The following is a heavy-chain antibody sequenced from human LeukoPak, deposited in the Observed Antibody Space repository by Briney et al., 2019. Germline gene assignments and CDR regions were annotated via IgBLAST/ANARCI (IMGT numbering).Heavy chain of an antibody. D-gene: IGHD5-18*01. CDR1: DFALTTYN. J-gene: IGHJ6*03. V-gene: IGHV1-18*01. CDR2: VTAFNENT. Sequence: VSVKVSCKASDFALTTYNIVWLRQAPGQGLEWLGWVTAFNENTDYSRKVQGRVTMTRDRSTDTAYMELRSLRFDDTAVYYCARNSYGYKFSMDVWGKGTSVTVS. CDR3: ARNSYGYKFSMDV.